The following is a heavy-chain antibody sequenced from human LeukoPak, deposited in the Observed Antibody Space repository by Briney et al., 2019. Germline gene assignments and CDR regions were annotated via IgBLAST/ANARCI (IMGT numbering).Heavy chain of an antibody. Sequence: GGSLRLSCAASGFTFSSYDMHWVRQAPGKGLEWVSAITTAGDTDYPGSVKGRFTISRENAKNSLYLQMNSLRAGDTAVYYCARGCSGGGCYSYYFYMDVWGKGTTVIVSS. J-gene: IGHJ6*03. CDR3: ARGCSGGGCYSYYFYMDV. CDR1: GFTFSSYD. CDR2: ITTAGDT. V-gene: IGHV3-13*01. D-gene: IGHD2-15*01.